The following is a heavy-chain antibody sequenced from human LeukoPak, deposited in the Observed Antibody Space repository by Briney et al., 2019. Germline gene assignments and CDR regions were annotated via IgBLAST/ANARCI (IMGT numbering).Heavy chain of an antibody. CDR1: GGTFSSYA. D-gene: IGHD5-18*01. V-gene: IGHV1-69*06. CDR3: ARDEVPDTAMAEGAFDI. CDR2: IIPIFGTA. J-gene: IGHJ3*02. Sequence: SVKVSCKASGGTFSSYAISWVRQAPGQGLEWMGGIIPIFGTANYAQKFQGRVTITADKSTSTAYMELSSLRSEDTAVYYCARDEVPDTAMAEGAFDIWGQGTMVTVSS.